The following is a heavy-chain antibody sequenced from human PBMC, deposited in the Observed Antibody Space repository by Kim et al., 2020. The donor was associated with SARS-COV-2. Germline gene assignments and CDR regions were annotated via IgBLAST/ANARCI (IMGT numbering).Heavy chain of an antibody. Sequence: GGSLRLSCAASGFTFDDYAMHWVRQAPGKGLEWVSGISWNSGSIGYADSVKGRFTISRDNAKNSLYLQMNSLRAEDTALYYCAKDASDHIAAAGCFDYWGQGTLVTVSS. V-gene: IGHV3-9*01. CDR1: GFTFDDYA. J-gene: IGHJ4*02. D-gene: IGHD6-13*01. CDR2: ISWNSGSI. CDR3: AKDASDHIAAAGCFDY.